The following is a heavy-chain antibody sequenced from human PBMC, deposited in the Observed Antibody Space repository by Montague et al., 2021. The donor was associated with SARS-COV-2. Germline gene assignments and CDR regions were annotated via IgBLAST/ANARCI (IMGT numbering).Heavy chain of an antibody. CDR2: QLEKKT. V-gene: IGHV4-34*01. Sequence: SETLSLTCTVSGVVELRRRSDEHTSELQSLAYLVCRLQLEKKTNYNPSLKSRVTISVDTSKNQFSLKLSSVTAAATAVYYCARVRYYGSGTSLGMDVLGQGTTVTVSS. D-gene: IGHD3-10*01. CDR1: GVVELRRR. J-gene: IGHJ6*02. CDR3: ARVRYYGSGTSLGMDV.